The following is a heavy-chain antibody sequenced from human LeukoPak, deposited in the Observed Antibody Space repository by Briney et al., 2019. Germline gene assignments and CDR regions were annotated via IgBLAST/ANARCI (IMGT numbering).Heavy chain of an antibody. D-gene: IGHD3-22*01. Sequence: PGESLRLSCAASGFTFSSYAMSWVRQAPGKGLEWVSAISGSGGSTYYADSVKGRFTISRDNAKNSLYLQMNSLRAEDTAVYYCARDNGYYDSSGYYWDYYYYYMDVWGKGTTVTVSS. CDR1: GFTFSSYA. V-gene: IGHV3-23*01. CDR2: ISGSGGST. CDR3: ARDNGYYDSSGYYWDYYYYYMDV. J-gene: IGHJ6*03.